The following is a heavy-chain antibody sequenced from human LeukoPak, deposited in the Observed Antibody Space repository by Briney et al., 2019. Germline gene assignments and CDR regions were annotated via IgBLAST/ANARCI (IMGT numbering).Heavy chain of an antibody. CDR2: IWYDGSNK. Sequence: GGSLRLSCAASGFIFSSYGMHWVRQAPGKGLEWVAVIWYDGSNKYYADSVKGRFTISRDNSKNTLFLQMNSLRTEDTAVYYCAKARKGYSSGWSDYWGQGTLVTVSS. CDR3: AKARKGYSSGWSDY. J-gene: IGHJ4*02. D-gene: IGHD6-19*01. V-gene: IGHV3-33*06. CDR1: GFIFSSYG.